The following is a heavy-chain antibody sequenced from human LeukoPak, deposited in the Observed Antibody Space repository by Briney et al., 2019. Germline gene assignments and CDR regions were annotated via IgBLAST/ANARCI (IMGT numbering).Heavy chain of an antibody. CDR3: ARVVKYCGGDCFIFDY. D-gene: IGHD2-21*02. CDR1: GYTFTSYD. V-gene: IGHV1-69*06. CDR2: IIPIFGTA. J-gene: IGHJ4*02. Sequence: ASVKVSCKASGYTFTSYDINWVRQATGQGLEWMGRIIPIFGTANYAQKFQGRVTITADKSTSTAYMELSSLRSEDTAVYYCARVVKYCGGDCFIFDYWGQGTLVTVSS.